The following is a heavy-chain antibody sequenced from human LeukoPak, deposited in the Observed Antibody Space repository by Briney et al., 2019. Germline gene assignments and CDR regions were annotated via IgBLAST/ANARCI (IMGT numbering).Heavy chain of an antibody. CDR2: IKQDGSEK. V-gene: IGHV3-7*01. D-gene: IGHD3-10*01. CDR3: AASITMVRGARYY. CDR1: GFTFSSYW. Sequence: GGSLRLSCAASGFTFSSYWMSWVRQAPGKGLEWVANIKQDGSEKYYVDSVKGRFTISRDNAKNSLYLQMNSLRAEDTAVYYCAASITMVRGARYYWGQGTLVTVSS. J-gene: IGHJ4*02.